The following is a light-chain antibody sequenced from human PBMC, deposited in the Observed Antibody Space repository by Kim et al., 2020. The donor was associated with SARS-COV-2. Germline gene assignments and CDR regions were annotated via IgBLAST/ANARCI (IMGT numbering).Light chain of an antibody. CDR2: YDS. V-gene: IGLV3-21*04. Sequence: SYELTQPPSVSLAPGKTARITCGGNNIGSKSVHWYQQKPGQAPVLVIYYDSDRPSGIPERFSGSNSGNTATLTISRVEAGDEADYYCQVWDSSSDHPVFG. J-gene: IGLJ3*02. CDR1: NIGSKS. CDR3: QVWDSSSDHPV.